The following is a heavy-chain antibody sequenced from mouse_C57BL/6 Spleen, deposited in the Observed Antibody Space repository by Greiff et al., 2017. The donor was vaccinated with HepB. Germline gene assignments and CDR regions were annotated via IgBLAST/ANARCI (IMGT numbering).Heavy chain of an antibody. CDR1: GFTFSSYA. CDR3: ARDLGSNYVYFDY. CDR2: ISDGGSYT. D-gene: IGHD2-5*01. Sequence: EVKLMESGGGLVKPGGSLKLSCAASGFTFSSYAMSWVRQTPEKRLEWVATISDGGSYTYYPDNVKGRFTISRDNAKNNLYLQMSHLKSEDTAMYYCARDLGSNYVYFDYWGQGTTLTVSS. V-gene: IGHV5-4*01. J-gene: IGHJ2*01.